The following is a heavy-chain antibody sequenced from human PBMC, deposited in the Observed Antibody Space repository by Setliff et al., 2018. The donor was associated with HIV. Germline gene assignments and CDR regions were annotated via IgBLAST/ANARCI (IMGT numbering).Heavy chain of an antibody. CDR1: GFTFRSYS. D-gene: IGHD3-3*01. CDR2: ISSSSSYI. CDR3: ARGTWGFGELFDY. V-gene: IGHV3-21*01. Sequence: RLSCAASGFTFRSYSMNWVRQAPGKGLEWVSSISSSSSYIYYADSVKGRFTISRDNAKNSLYLQMNSLRAEDTAVYYCARGTWGFGELFDYWGQGTLVTVSS. J-gene: IGHJ4*02.